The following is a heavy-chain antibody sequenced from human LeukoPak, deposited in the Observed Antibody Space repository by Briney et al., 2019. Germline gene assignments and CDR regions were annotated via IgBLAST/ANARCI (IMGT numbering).Heavy chain of an antibody. CDR2: IIPIFGTA. Sequence: ASVKVSCKASGYTFTSYGISWVRQAPGQGLEWMGGIIPIFGTANYTQKFQGRVTITTDESTSTAYMELSSLRSEDTAVYYCASYYDSSGYYYSGDAFDIWGQGTMVTVSS. J-gene: IGHJ3*02. CDR1: GYTFTSYG. V-gene: IGHV1-69*05. CDR3: ASYYDSSGYYYSGDAFDI. D-gene: IGHD3-22*01.